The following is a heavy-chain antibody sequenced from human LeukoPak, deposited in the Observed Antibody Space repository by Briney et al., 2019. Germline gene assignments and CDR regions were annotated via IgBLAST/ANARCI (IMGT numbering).Heavy chain of an antibody. J-gene: IGHJ4*02. CDR2: IKQDGSEK. CDR1: GFTFSSYW. D-gene: IGHD6-13*01. CDR3: AKAVSSSWYGYPDY. Sequence: GGSLRLSCAASGFTFSSYWMSWVRQAPGKGLEWVANIKQDGSEKYYVDSVKGRFTISRDNAKNSLYLQVNSLRAGDTALYYCAKAVSSSWYGYPDYWGQGTLVTVSS. V-gene: IGHV3-7*03.